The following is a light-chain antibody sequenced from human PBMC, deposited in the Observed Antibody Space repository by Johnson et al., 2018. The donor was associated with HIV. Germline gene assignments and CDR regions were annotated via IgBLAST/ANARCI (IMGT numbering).Light chain of an antibody. CDR3: GTWDGSRTAGRFYV. V-gene: IGLV1-51*02. J-gene: IGLJ1*01. Sequence: QSVLTQPPSMSAAPGQRVTISCSGSSSNIGSNYVSWYQQFPGTAPKLLIFENNHRPSGIPDRFSGSNSGTSATLVITGLQTGHEAEYCCGTWDGSRTAGRFYVFGTGTKVTVL. CDR1: SSNIGSNY. CDR2: ENN.